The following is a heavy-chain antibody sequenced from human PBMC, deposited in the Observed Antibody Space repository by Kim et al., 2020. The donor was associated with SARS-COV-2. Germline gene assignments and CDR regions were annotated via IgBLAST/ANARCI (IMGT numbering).Heavy chain of an antibody. D-gene: IGHD3-10*01. CDR2: ISHSGTT. Sequence: SETLSLTCTVSGDSISSYYWTWIRQPPGKGLEWIGHISHSGTTFYNPSLKTRVTILVDTSKNQFSLKLTSVTAADTAVYYGARFVGFGDLFNGLDYWGLGTRVTVS. CDR3: ARFVGFGDLFNGLDY. J-gene: IGHJ4*02. V-gene: IGHV4-59*08. CDR1: GDSISSYY.